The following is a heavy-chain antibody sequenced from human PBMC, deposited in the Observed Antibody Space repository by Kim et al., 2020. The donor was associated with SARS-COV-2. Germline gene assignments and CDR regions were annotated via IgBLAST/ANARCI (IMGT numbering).Heavy chain of an antibody. CDR2: ET. D-gene: IGHD1-20*01. J-gene: IGHJ4*02. V-gene: IGHV1-24*01. Sequence: ETINAQKFQGRVTMTEDTSTDTAYMELSSLRSEDTAVYYCATALRYTYNYWGQGTLVTVSS. CDR3: ATALRYTYNY.